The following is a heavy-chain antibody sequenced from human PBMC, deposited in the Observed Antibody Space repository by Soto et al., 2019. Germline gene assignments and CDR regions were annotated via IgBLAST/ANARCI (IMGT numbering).Heavy chain of an antibody. CDR2: IYYLGST. CDR3: ARDGYDGSGSPYPAY. CDR1: CGSRSEYF. Sequence: PSETLSLTCSVSCGSRSEYFWSWIRQSPGKGLEWIGYIYYLGSTDYNPSLKSRVTISVDTSKRQFSLRLTSVTAADTAVYYCARDGYDGSGSPYPAYWGPGTQVTVSS. J-gene: IGHJ4*02. V-gene: IGHV4-59*01. D-gene: IGHD3-10*01.